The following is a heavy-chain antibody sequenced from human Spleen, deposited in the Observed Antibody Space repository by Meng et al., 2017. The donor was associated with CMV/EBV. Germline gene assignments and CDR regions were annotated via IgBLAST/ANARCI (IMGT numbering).Heavy chain of an antibody. CDR2: ISGSGSAV. CDR3: VKYSGIAAGPGGFDY. CDR1: GFIFSTYE. D-gene: IGHD6-6*01. Sequence: GESLKISCAASGFIFSTYEMNWVRKAPGEGLEWVSYISGSGSAVHYADSVKGRFTMSRDNAKNSLYLQMNSLRAEDTAVYYCVKYSGIAAGPGGFDYWGQGALVTVSS. J-gene: IGHJ4*02. V-gene: IGHV3-48*03.